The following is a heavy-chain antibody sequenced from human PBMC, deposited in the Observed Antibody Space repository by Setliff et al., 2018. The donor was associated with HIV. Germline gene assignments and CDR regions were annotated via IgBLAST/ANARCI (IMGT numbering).Heavy chain of an antibody. J-gene: IGHJ4*02. Sequence: SETLSLTCAVYGGSFSDYYWSWIRQSPGRGLEWIGEINHGGSTIYNPSLKSRVTISIDTSKNQFSLNRTSVTASDTAIYYCARGLDVWGTYRYRNYFDYWGQGTLVTVSS. V-gene: IGHV4-34*01. CDR1: GGSFSDYY. CDR2: INHGGST. CDR3: ARGLDVWGTYRYRNYFDY. D-gene: IGHD3-16*02.